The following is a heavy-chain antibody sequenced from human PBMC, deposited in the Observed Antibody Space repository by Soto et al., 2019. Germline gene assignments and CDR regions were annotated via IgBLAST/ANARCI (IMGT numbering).Heavy chain of an antibody. CDR1: GYTFTSYA. CDR2: INAGNGNT. J-gene: IGHJ5*02. Sequence: GASVKVSCKASGYTFTSYAMHWVRQAPGQRLEWMGWINAGNGNTKYSQKFQGRVTITRDTSASTAYMELSSLRSEDTAVYYCARVLLGVSTNSNARSSTNNWFDPWGQGTLVTVSS. D-gene: IGHD2-2*01. V-gene: IGHV1-3*01. CDR3: ARVLLGVSTNSNARSSTNNWFDP.